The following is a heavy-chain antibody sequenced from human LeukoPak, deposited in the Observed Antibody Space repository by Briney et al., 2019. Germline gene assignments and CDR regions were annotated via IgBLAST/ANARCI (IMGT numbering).Heavy chain of an antibody. CDR1: GISVSSKY. CDR2: IHTGGNT. V-gene: IGHV3-66*01. D-gene: IGHD3-22*01. J-gene: IGHJ6*02. Sequence: GGSLRLSCAASGISVSSKYMNWVRQAPGKGLQWVSIIHTGGNTYYADSVKGRFTNSRDNSENTLYLQMNSLRAEDTAVYYCASGAGDSYNYYSMDVWGQGTTVTVSS. CDR3: ASGAGDSYNYYSMDV.